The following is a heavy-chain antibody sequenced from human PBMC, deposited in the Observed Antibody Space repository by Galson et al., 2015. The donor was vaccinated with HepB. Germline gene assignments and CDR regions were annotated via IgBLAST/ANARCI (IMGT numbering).Heavy chain of an antibody. CDR1: GFTFSTYW. J-gene: IGHJ3*02. D-gene: IGHD1-26*01. V-gene: IGHV3-9*01. CDR2: ISWNSGSI. CDR3: AKDISPAIGSNGAFDI. Sequence: SLRLSCATSGFTFSTYWMHWVRQAPGKGLEWVSGISWNSGSIGYADSVKGRFTISRDNAKNSLYLQMNSLRAEDTALYYCAKDISPAIGSNGAFDIWGQGTMVTVSS.